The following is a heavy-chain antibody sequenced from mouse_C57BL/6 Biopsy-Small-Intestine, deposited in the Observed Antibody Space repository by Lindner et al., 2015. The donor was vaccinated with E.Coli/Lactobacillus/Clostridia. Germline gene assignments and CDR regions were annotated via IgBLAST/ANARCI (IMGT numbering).Heavy chain of an antibody. D-gene: IGHD3-1*01. Sequence: SVKVSCKASGYTFTSYYMHWVRQAPGQGLEWMGIINPSGGTTSYAQKFQGRVTMTRDTSTSTVYMELSSLRSEDMAVYYCARENTGLYSSSRGGLDPWGQGTLVTVSS. V-gene: IGHV1-53*01. CDR3: ARENTGLYSSSRGGLDP. CDR1: GYTFTSYY. CDR2: INPSGGTT. J-gene: IGHJ4*01.